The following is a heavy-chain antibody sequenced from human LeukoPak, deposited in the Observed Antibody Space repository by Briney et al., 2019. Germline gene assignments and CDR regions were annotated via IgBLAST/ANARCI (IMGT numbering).Heavy chain of an antibody. D-gene: IGHD3-9*01. Sequence: PSETLSLTCAVYGGSFSGYYWSWIRQPPGKGLEWIGEINHSGSTNYNPSLKSRVTISVDTSKNQFSLKLSSVTAADTAVYYCARHGGILTGYIDYWGQGTLVTVSS. CDR3: ARHGGILTGYIDY. J-gene: IGHJ4*02. CDR2: INHSGST. V-gene: IGHV4-34*01. CDR1: GGSFSGYY.